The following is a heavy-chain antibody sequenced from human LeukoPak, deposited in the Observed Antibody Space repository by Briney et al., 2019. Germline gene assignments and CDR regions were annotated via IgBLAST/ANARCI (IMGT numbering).Heavy chain of an antibody. CDR1: GGSISSGSYY. Sequence: TLSLTCTVSGGSISSGSYYWSWIRQPAGKGLEWIGRIYTGGSTNYNPSLKSRVTISVGTSKNQFSLKLSSVTAADTAVYYCARDVNYYGSGNWFDPWGQGTLVTVSS. D-gene: IGHD3-10*01. CDR2: IYTGGST. J-gene: IGHJ5*02. CDR3: ARDVNYYGSGNWFDP. V-gene: IGHV4-61*02.